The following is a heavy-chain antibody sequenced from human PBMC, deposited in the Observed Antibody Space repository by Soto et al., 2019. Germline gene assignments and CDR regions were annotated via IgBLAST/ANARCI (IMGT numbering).Heavy chain of an antibody. V-gene: IGHV4-59*01. CDR2: IYYSGST. D-gene: IGHD3-22*01. CDR3: ARGVLYYDSSGYGKDYFDY. J-gene: IGHJ4*02. CDR1: GGSISSYY. Sequence: SETLSLTCTVSGGSISSYYWSWIRQPPGMGLEWIGYIYYSGSTNYNPSLKSRVTISVDTSKNQFSLKLSSVTAADTAVYYCARGVLYYDSSGYGKDYFDYWGQGTLVTVSS.